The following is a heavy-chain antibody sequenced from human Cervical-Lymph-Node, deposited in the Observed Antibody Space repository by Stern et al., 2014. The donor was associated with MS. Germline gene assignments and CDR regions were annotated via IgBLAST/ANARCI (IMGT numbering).Heavy chain of an antibody. CDR2: ISCFNGNT. D-gene: IGHD3-10*01. V-gene: IGHV1-18*01. J-gene: IGHJ4*02. Sequence: VQLVESGAEVKKPGASVKVSCKASGYTFTTHGFSWVRQAPGQGLEWMGLISCFNGNTNYAQKLLGRVTRPTDTSTSTAYMELRYLRSDDTAVYYCARDRAAGRGSLDYWGQGTLVTVSS. CDR1: GYTFTTHG. CDR3: ARDRAAGRGSLDY.